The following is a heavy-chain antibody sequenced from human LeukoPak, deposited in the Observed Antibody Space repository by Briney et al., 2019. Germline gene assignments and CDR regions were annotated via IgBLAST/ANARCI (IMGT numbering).Heavy chain of an antibody. D-gene: IGHD2-15*01. V-gene: IGHV4-59*08. CDR1: GGSISGYH. J-gene: IGHJ5*02. Sequence: SETLSLTCTVTGGSISGYHWNWIRLSPGEGLEWIANIFYTGNADYNPSLESRVTISVDTSKNEISLILTSVTAADTAIYYCARKTYCSGGRCYGENWFDPWGQGTLVTVSS. CDR3: ARKTYCSGGRCYGENWFDP. CDR2: IFYTGNA.